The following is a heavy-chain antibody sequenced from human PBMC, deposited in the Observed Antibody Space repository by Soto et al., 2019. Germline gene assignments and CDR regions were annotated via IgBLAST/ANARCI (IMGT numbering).Heavy chain of an antibody. D-gene: IGHD3-22*01. CDR2: IKQDGSEK. Sequence: ETLSLSCAASGFTFSSYWMSWVRQAPGKGLEWVANIKQDGSEKYYADSVKGRFAISRDNAKNSLYLQMNSLRDEDTAVYYCARGLYYYDSSGYYWDYYYGMDVWGQGTTVTVSS. CDR3: ARGLYYYDSSGYYWDYYYGMDV. CDR1: GFTFSSYW. V-gene: IGHV3-7*01. J-gene: IGHJ6*02.